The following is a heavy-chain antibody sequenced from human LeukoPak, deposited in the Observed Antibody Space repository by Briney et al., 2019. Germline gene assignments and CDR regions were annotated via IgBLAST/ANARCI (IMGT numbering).Heavy chain of an antibody. CDR2: IYYSGST. CDR1: GGSISSYY. V-gene: IGHV4-59*01. Sequence: SETLSLTCTVSGGSISSYYWSWIRQPPGKGLEWIGYIYYSGSTSYNPSLKSRVTISVDTSKNQFSLKLSSVTAADTAVYYCARDTFWSGYFDYWGQGTLVTVSS. CDR3: ARDTFWSGYFDY. J-gene: IGHJ4*02. D-gene: IGHD3-3*01.